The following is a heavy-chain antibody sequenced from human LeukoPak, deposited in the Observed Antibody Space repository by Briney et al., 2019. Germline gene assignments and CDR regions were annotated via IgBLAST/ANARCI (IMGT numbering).Heavy chain of an antibody. D-gene: IGHD3-22*01. CDR3: ARDAVDSSGYWAGYFDY. Sequence: ASVKVSCKASGYTFTNYGISWVRQAPGQGLEWMGWISAYNGNTNYAQKLKGRVTMTTDTSTSTVYMELRSLRSDDTAVYYCARDAVDSSGYWAGYFDYWGQGTLVTVSS. V-gene: IGHV1-18*01. CDR1: GYTFTNYG. J-gene: IGHJ4*02. CDR2: ISAYNGNT.